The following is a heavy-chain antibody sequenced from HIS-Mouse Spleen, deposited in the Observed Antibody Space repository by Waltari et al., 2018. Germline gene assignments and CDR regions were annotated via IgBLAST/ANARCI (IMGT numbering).Heavy chain of an antibody. V-gene: IGHV3-48*01. Sequence: EVQLVESGGGLVQPGGSLRLSCAAFGFTFRSYSLNWVRQAPGKGLEWVSYISSSSSTIYYADSVKGRFTISRDNAKNSLYLQMNSLRAEDTAVYYCAREIPYSSSWYDWYFDLWGRGTLVTVSA. D-gene: IGHD6-13*01. CDR3: AREIPYSSSWYDWYFDL. J-gene: IGHJ2*01. CDR2: ISSSSSTI. CDR1: GFTFRSYS.